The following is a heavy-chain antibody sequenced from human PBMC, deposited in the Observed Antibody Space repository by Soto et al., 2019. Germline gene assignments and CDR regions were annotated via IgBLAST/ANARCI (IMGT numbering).Heavy chain of an antibody. V-gene: IGHV3-23*01. Sequence: EVQLLESGGGLVQPGGSLRLSCAASGFTFSSDAMSWVRQAPGKGLEWVSSITGGGDTTYHADSVKGRFTISRDNSENKVYLQMNSLRAEDTAVYHCTKSLHDTSGYYSMDAFDIWGQGTMVTDSS. J-gene: IGHJ3*02. CDR2: ITGGGDTT. CDR1: GFTFSSDA. D-gene: IGHD3-22*01. CDR3: TKSLHDTSGYYSMDAFDI.